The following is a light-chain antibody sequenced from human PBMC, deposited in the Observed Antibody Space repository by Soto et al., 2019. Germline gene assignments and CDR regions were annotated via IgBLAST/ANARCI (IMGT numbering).Light chain of an antibody. CDR1: SSDVGGYDS. Sequence: QSFLTQPASVSGSPGRSITISCTGTSSDVGGYDSVSWYQQYPGHAPKLMIYEVSDRPSGVSNRFSGSKSGNTASLTISGLQPEDEADYYCSSYASSSTPVLFGGGTKVTVL. CDR2: EVS. CDR3: SSYASSSTPVL. J-gene: IGLJ2*01. V-gene: IGLV2-14*01.